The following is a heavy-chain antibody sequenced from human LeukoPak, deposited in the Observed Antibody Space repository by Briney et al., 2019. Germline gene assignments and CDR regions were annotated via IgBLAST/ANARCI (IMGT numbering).Heavy chain of an antibody. CDR1: GYTYTGYY. Sequence: ASVKVSCKASGYTYTGYYMHWVRQATGQGLEWMGWMNPNSGNTGYAQKFQGRVTMTRNTSITTAYMELSSLRSEDTAVYYCARKSSSSSWYGDDAFDIWGQGTMVTVSS. V-gene: IGHV1-8*02. CDR2: MNPNSGNT. J-gene: IGHJ3*02. CDR3: ARKSSSSSWYGDDAFDI. D-gene: IGHD6-13*01.